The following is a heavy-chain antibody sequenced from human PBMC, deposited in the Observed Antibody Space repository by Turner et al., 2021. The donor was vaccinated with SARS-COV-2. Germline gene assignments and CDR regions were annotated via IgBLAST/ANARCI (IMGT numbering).Heavy chain of an antibody. Sequence: EAQLVASGGGLVKPGGSLRVSCAASGLTFSSYGMNWVRQAPGKGLEWVSSISSSSSYIYYADSLKGRFTISRNNAKNSVYLQMNSLRAEDTAVYYCAREKPGFDSSGYYPDAFDIWGQGTMVTVSS. CDR3: AREKPGFDSSGYYPDAFDI. CDR2: ISSSSSYI. V-gene: IGHV3-21*06. J-gene: IGHJ3*02. CDR1: GLTFSSYG. D-gene: IGHD3-22*01.